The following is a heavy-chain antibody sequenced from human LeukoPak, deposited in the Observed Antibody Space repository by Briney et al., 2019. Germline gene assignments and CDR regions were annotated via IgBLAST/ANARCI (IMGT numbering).Heavy chain of an antibody. J-gene: IGHJ5*02. CDR2: IIPIFGTA. CDR3: ARDWTGGSGSIGVVWFDP. V-gene: IGHV1-69*13. D-gene: IGHD3-10*01. Sequence: SVKVSCKASGGTFSSYAISWVRQAPGQGLEWMGGIIPIFGTANYAQKFQGRVTITADESTSTAYMELSSLRSEDTAVYYCARDWTGGSGSIGVVWFDPWGQGTLVTVS. CDR1: GGTFSSYA.